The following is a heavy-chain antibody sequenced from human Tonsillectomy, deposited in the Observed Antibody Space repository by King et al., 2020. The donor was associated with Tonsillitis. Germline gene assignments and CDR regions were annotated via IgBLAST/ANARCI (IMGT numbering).Heavy chain of an antibody. J-gene: IGHJ6*04. CDR2: ISYTGST. CDR1: GGSISIYY. Sequence: QLQESGPGLVKPSETLSLTCTVSGGSISIYYWSWIRQPPGKGLEWFGYISYTGSTNYNPSLRSRITISVDTSKNNSSLKLSSVTAADTAVYYCARAQAMDVWGKGTTVTVSS. V-gene: IGHV4-59*01. CDR3: ARAQAMDV.